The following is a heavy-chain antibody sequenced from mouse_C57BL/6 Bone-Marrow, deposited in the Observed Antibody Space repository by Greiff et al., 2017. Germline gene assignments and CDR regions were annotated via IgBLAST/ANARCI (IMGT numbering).Heavy chain of an antibody. D-gene: IGHD4-1*01. V-gene: IGHV1-9*01. CDR1: GYTFTGYW. CDR2: MLPGRGST. CDR3: ATNWDLDY. Sequence: VKLQQSGAELMKPGASVKLSCKATGYTFTGYWIEWVKQRPGHGLEWIGEMLPGRGSTNYNEKFKGKATFTADTSSNTAYMQRSSRTTEDSAIYYCATNWDLDYWGQGTTRTVSS. J-gene: IGHJ2*01.